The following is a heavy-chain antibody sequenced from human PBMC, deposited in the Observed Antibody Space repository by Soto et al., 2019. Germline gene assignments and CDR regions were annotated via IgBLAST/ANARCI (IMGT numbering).Heavy chain of an antibody. Sequence: GASVKVSCKASGGTFSSYAISWVRQAPGQGLEWMGGIIPIFGTANYAQKFQGRVTITADESTSTAYMELSSLRSEDTAVYHCARAPRRVVPSALSRGSAVAGHFDYPGQGTLVPVSS. D-gene: IGHD6-19*01. CDR2: IIPIFGTA. CDR1: GGTFSSYA. J-gene: IGHJ4*01. V-gene: IGHV1-69*13. CDR3: ARAPRRVVPSALSRGSAVAGHFDY.